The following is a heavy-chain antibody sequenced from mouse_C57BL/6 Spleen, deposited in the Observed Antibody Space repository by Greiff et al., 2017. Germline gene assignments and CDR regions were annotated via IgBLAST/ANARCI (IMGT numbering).Heavy chain of an antibody. Sequence: QVQLQQSGPELVKPGASVKISCKASGYAFSSSWMNWVKQRPGKGLEWIGRIYPGDGDTNYNGKFKGKATLTADKSSSTAYMQLSSLTSEDSAVXFCARTHPGYAMDYWGQGTSVTVSS. V-gene: IGHV1-82*01. J-gene: IGHJ4*01. CDR1: GYAFSSSW. CDR2: IYPGDGDT. CDR3: ARTHPGYAMDY.